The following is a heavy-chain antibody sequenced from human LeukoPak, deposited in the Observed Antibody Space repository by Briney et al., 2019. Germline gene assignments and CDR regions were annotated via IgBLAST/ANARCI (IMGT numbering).Heavy chain of an antibody. J-gene: IGHJ6*02. V-gene: IGHV4-59*08. D-gene: IGHD6-13*01. CDR3: ARSAAGLSYGMDV. CDR1: GGSISSYY. CDR2: IYYSGNT. Sequence: PSETLSLTCTVSGGSISSYYWSWIRQPPGKGLEWIGYIYYSGNTMYNPSLKSRVTISVDTSKNQFSLKLSSVTAADTAVYFCARSAAGLSYGMDVWGQGTTVTVSS.